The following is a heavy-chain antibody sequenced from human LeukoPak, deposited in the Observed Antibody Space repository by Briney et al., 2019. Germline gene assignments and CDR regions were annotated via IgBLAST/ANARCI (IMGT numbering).Heavy chain of an antibody. CDR1: GGSISSYY. D-gene: IGHD3-3*01. CDR3: ARSPYYDFWSGYPLGPYFDY. V-gene: IGHV4-59*08. CDR2: IYYSGST. Sequence: SETLSLTCTVSGGSISSYYWSWIRQPPGKGLEWIGYIYYSGSTNYNPSLKSRVTISVDTSKNQFSLKLSSVTAADTAVYYCARSPYYDFWSGYPLGPYFDYWGQGTLVTVSS. J-gene: IGHJ4*02.